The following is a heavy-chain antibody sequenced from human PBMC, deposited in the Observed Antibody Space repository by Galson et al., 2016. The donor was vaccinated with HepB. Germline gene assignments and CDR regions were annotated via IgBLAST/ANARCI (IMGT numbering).Heavy chain of an antibody. CDR3: ARGGYGSSGYPPSPHFDY. J-gene: IGHJ4*02. D-gene: IGHD3-22*01. CDR2: IYYSGSF. CDR1: GGFISSYY. V-gene: IGHV4-59*01. Sequence: EPLSLTCTVSGGFISSYYWSWIRQPPGKGLEFIGYIYYSGSFNYNPSLKSRVTISVDTSKNQFSLKLSSVTAADTAVYYCARGGYGSSGYPPSPHFDYWGQGTLVTVSS.